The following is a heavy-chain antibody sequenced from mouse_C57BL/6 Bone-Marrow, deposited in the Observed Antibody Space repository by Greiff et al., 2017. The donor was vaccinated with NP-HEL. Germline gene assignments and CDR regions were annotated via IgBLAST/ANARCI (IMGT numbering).Heavy chain of an antibody. Sequence: EVQGVESGGGLVKPGGSLKLSCAASGFTFSSYAMSWVRQTPEKRLEWVATISDGGSYTYYPDNVKGRFTISRDNAKNNLYLQMSHLKSEDTAMYYCARGDTTVVAWYFDVWGTGTTVTVSS. CDR2: ISDGGSYT. CDR1: GFTFSSYA. CDR3: ARGDTTVVAWYFDV. D-gene: IGHD1-1*01. J-gene: IGHJ1*03. V-gene: IGHV5-4*01.